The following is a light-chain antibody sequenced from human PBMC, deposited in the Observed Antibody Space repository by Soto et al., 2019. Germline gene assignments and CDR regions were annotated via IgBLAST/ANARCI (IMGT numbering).Light chain of an antibody. CDR2: GPS. CDR3: QQYGDWPPCT. V-gene: IGKV3-15*01. J-gene: IGKJ1*01. CDR1: QSVSSN. Sequence: EMVMTQSPATLSLSPGERATLSCRASQSVSSNLAWSQQNTGQPPRVLIYGPSTRSTGIPARFSGSGSGTEFTLTIISLQSEDFAVYYCQQYGDWPPCTFGQGTQLDIK.